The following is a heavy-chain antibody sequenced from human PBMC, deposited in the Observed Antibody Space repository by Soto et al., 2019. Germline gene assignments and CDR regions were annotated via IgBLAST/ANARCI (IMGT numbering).Heavy chain of an antibody. V-gene: IGHV1-18*01. J-gene: IGHJ4*02. D-gene: IGHD5-18*01. Sequence: QGQLVQSGAEVKKPGASVKVSCKASGYTFTSYGISWVRQAPGQGLEWMGWISAYNGNTNYAQKLQGSVTMTTDTSTSTAYMELRSLRSDDTAVYYCARVGQPGGSYGYADYWGQGTLVTVSS. CDR2: ISAYNGNT. CDR3: ARVGQPGGSYGYADY. CDR1: GYTFTSYG.